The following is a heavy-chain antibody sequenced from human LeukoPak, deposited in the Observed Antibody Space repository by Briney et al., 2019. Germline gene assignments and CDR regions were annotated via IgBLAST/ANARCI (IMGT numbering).Heavy chain of an antibody. Sequence: PSQTLSLTCTVSGDSISSGGYYWSWIRQHPGKGLEWIGYIYYSGSTYYNPSLKSRVTISVDTSKNQFSLKLSSVTAADTAVYYCARYTAMVTSGFDYWGQGTLVTVSS. J-gene: IGHJ4*02. D-gene: IGHD5-18*01. CDR3: ARYTAMVTSGFDY. V-gene: IGHV4-31*03. CDR1: GDSISSGGYY. CDR2: IYYSGST.